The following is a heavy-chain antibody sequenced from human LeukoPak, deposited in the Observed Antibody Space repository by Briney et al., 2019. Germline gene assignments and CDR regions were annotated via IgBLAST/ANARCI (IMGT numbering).Heavy chain of an antibody. Sequence: GGSLRLSCAASGSTFSSYAMHWVRQAPGKGLEWVAVISYDGSNKYYADSVKGRFTISRDNSKNTLYLQMNSLRAEDTAVYYCARSYVRGWYEVGGIDYWGQGTLVTVSS. V-gene: IGHV3-30-3*01. J-gene: IGHJ4*02. D-gene: IGHD6-19*01. CDR2: ISYDGSNK. CDR1: GSTFSSYA. CDR3: ARSYVRGWYEVGGIDY.